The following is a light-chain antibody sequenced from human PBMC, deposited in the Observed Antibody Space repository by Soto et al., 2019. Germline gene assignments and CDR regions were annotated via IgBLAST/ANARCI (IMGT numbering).Light chain of an antibody. CDR3: QQDKDWPPQLT. CDR2: GAS. CDR1: QSVSSK. Sequence: EIVMTQSPATLSVSVGERATLSCRASQSVSSKLAWYQQKPGQAPRLLIYGASTRATGIPARFSGSGSGTEFTLHIRSLQSEDFSVFFLQQDKDWPPQLTFRGGTKVEIK. V-gene: IGKV3-15*01. J-gene: IGKJ4*01.